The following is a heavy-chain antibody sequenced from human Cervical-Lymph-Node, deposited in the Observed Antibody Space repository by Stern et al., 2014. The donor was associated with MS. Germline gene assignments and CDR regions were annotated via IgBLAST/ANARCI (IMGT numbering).Heavy chain of an antibody. D-gene: IGHD4-23*01. CDR1: EYTFTVYH. V-gene: IGHV1-46*01. CDR3: ARDRGGNYYFDQ. J-gene: IGHJ4*02. CDR2: ISPTTGSA. Sequence: QLVQSGTEVREPGASVKVSCRASEYTFTVYHMHWVRQAPGQGLEWMGIISPTTGSATYAQKFQGRVTMTRDESTSTVYMELSSLRSEDTAVYFCARDRGGNYYFDQWGQGTLVTVSS.